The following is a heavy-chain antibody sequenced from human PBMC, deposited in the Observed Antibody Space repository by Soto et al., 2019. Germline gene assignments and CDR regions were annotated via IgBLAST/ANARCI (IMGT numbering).Heavy chain of an antibody. CDR3: AKDFRSSSWYTWVYYYYGMDV. D-gene: IGHD6-13*01. J-gene: IGHJ6*02. V-gene: IGHV3-30*18. CDR1: GFTFSSYG. CDR2: ISYDGSNK. Sequence: HPVGSLRLSCAASGFTFSSYGMHWVRQAPGKGLEWVAVISYDGSNKYYADSVKGRFTISRDNSKNTLYLQMNSLRAEDTAVYYCAKDFRSSSWYTWVYYYYGMDVWGQGTTVTVSS.